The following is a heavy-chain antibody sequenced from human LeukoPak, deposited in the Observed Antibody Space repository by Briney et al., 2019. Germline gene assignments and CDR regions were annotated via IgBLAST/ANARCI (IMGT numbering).Heavy chain of an antibody. J-gene: IGHJ6*03. Sequence: SETLSLTCTVSGGSISSYYWSWIRQPAGKGLEWIGRIYTSGSTNYNPSLKSRVTMSVDTSKNQFSLKLSSVTAADTAVYYCARETSSFHDPCSIGAKLGIIHYYYYMDVWGKGTTVTISS. V-gene: IGHV4-4*07. CDR1: GGSISSYY. CDR3: ARETSSFHDPCSIGAKLGIIHYYYYMDV. CDR2: IYTSGST. D-gene: IGHD5-12*01.